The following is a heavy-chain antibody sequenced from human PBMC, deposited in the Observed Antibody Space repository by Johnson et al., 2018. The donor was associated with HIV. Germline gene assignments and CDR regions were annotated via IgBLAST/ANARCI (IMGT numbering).Heavy chain of an antibody. CDR1: GFTFDDYG. Sequence: VQLVESGGVVVQPGGSLRLSCAASGFTFDDYGMSWVRQAPGKGLEWVSGISASGGSTYYADSVKGRFTISRDNSKNTLYLQMNSLRAEDTAVYYTRATIPRDAFDIWGQGTMVTVSS. D-gene: IGHD5-12*01. CDR2: ISASGGST. V-gene: IGHV3-23*04. J-gene: IGHJ3*02. CDR3: RATIPRDAFDI.